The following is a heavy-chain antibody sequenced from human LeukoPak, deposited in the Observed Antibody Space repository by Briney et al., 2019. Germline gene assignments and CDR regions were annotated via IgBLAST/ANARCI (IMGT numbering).Heavy chain of an antibody. J-gene: IGHJ6*02. CDR1: GGTFSSYA. CDR3: ASLGYSSSPYYYYYGMDV. CDR2: IIPIFGTA. V-gene: IGHV1-69*13. D-gene: IGHD6-6*01. Sequence: ASVKVSCKASGGTFSSYAISWVRQAPGQGLEWMGGIIPIFGTANYAQKFQGRVTITADESTSTAYMELSSLRSEDTAVYYCASLGYSSSPYYYYYGMDVWGQGTTVTVSS.